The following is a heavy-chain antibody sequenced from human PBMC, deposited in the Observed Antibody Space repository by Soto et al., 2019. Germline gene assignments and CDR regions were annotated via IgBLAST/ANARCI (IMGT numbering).Heavy chain of an antibody. J-gene: IGHJ6*02. CDR1: AFPLSTGGVG. CDR3: IQSRCGGDCLQSYASYYYYGMDV. D-gene: IGHD2-21*02. CDR2: IYWDDDK. Sequence: SGPTLVNPTQTLTLPCTFSAFPLSTGGVGVGWIRQPPGKALEWLALIYWDDDKRYSPSLRSRLTITKDTSKNQVVLTMTNMDPVDTATYYCIQSRCGGDCLQSYASYYYYGMDVWGQGTTVTGSS. V-gene: IGHV2-5*02.